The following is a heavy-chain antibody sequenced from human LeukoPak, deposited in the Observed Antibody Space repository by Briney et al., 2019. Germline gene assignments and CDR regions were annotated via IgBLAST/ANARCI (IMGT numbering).Heavy chain of an antibody. J-gene: IGHJ4*02. Sequence: GASVKVSCKASGYTXXSYDIXWVRQATGXXXXXXXXMNPNSGNTGYAQKFQGRVTMTRNTSISTAYMELSSLRSEDTAVYYCARVFDSGSYHNYIDYWGQGTLVTVSS. V-gene: IGHV1-8*01. CDR3: ARVFDSGSYHNYIDY. D-gene: IGHD1-26*01. CDR1: GYTXXSYD. CDR2: MNPNSGNT.